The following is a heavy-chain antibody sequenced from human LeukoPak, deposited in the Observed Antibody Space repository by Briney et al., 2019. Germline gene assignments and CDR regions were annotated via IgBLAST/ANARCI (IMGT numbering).Heavy chain of an antibody. J-gene: IGHJ3*02. Sequence: PSETLSLTCTVSGGSISSYYWGWIRQPPGKGLGWIGSVYYSGSTYYNPSLKSRVTISVDTSKNQFSLKLSSVTAADTAVYYCARHDYGDYGAHAFDIWGQGTMVTVSS. CDR2: VYYSGST. CDR1: GGSISSYY. V-gene: IGHV4-39*01. D-gene: IGHD4-17*01. CDR3: ARHDYGDYGAHAFDI.